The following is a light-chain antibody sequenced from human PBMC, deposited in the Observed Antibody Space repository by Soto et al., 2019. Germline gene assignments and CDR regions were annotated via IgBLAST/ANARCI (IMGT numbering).Light chain of an antibody. J-gene: IGKJ1*01. CDR2: DAS. CDR1: ESFSRN. V-gene: IGKV3-15*01. Sequence: EVVMTQSPATLSVSPGERATLSCRASESFSRNLAWYQQKPGQAPRLLIYDASTRATGIPDRFSGGGSGTEFTITISSLQSEDFVVYYCQQYNSCPQITFGQGTKVEIX. CDR3: QQYNSCPQIT.